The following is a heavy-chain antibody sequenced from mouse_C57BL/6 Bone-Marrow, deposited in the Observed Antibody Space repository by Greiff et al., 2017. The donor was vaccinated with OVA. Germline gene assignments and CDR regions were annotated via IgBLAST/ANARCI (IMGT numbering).Heavy chain of an antibody. CDR3: ARNGDDGYPDY. CDR2: ICSGGST. D-gene: IGHD2-3*01. J-gene: IGHJ2*01. V-gene: IGHV2-2*01. Sequence: VQLQQSGPGLVQPSQSLSITCTVSGFSLTSYGVHWVRQSPGKGLEWLGVICSGGSTDYNAAFISRLSISKDNSKSHVFFKMNSLQADDTAIYYCARNGDDGYPDYWGQGTTLTVSS. CDR1: GFSLTSYG.